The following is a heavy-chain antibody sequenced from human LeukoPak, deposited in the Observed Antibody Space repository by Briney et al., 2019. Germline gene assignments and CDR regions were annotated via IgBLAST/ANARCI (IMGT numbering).Heavy chain of an antibody. Sequence: GRSLRLSCAVSGFTFSSYAMHWVRQAPGKGLEWVAVISYDGSNKYYADSVKGRFTISRDNSKNTLYLQMNSLRAEDTAVYYCARDSEFLEWLFFDYWGQGTLVTVSS. J-gene: IGHJ4*02. D-gene: IGHD3-3*01. CDR3: ARDSEFLEWLFFDY. CDR1: GFTFSSYA. V-gene: IGHV3-30-3*01. CDR2: ISYDGSNK.